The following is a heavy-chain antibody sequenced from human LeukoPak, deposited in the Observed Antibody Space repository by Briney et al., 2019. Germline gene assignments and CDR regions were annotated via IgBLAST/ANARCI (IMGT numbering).Heavy chain of an antibody. CDR2: INHSGST. V-gene: IGHV4-34*01. J-gene: IGHJ6*04. Sequence: PGGSLRLSCAASGFTFSSYAMSWVRQPPGKGLEWIGEINHSGSTNYNPSLKSRVTISVDTSKNQFSLKLSSVTAADTAVYYCARPHLRRDYYYYYGMDVWGKGTTVTVSS. CDR3: ARPHLRRDYYYYYGMDV. CDR1: GFTFSSYA.